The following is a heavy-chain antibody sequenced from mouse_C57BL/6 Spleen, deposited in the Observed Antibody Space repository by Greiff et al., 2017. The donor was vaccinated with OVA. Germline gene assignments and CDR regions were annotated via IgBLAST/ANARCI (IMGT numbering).Heavy chain of an antibody. CDR1: GYAFTNYL. D-gene: IGHD3-2*02. CDR2: INPGSGGT. J-gene: IGHJ4*01. Sequence: QVQLKQSGAELVRPGTSVKVSCKASGYAFTNYLIEWVKQRPGQGLEWIGVINPGSGGTNYNEKFKGKATLTADKSSSTAYMQLSSLTSEDSAVYFCASGTAQATYGLMDYWGQGTSVTVSS. V-gene: IGHV1-54*01. CDR3: ASGTAQATYGLMDY.